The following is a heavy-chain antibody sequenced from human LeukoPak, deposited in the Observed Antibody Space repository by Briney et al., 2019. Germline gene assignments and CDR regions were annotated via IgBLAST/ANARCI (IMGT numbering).Heavy chain of an antibody. Sequence: SVKVSCKASGGTLSRYAISWVRQAPGQGPEWMGGIIPIFGTTNYAQKFQGRVTITADESTSTAYMELSSLRSEDTAVYYCARIVGIASRGYFDYWGQGALVTVSS. CDR1: GGTLSRYA. CDR2: IIPIFGTT. CDR3: ARIVGIASRGYFDY. V-gene: IGHV1-69*13. J-gene: IGHJ4*02. D-gene: IGHD3-10*01.